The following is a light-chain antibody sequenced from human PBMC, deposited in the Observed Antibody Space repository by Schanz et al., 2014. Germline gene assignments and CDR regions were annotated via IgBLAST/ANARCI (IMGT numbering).Light chain of an antibody. CDR3: SSYTSSSTYV. J-gene: IGLJ1*01. CDR1: SSDVGGYNY. Sequence: QSALTQPPSASGSPGQSVTISCTGTSSDVGGYNYVSWYQQHPGKAPKLMIYDVSDRPSGVSNRFSGSKSGNTASLTISGLQAEDEADYYCSSYTSSSTYVFGTGTKLTV. CDR2: DVS. V-gene: IGLV2-14*01.